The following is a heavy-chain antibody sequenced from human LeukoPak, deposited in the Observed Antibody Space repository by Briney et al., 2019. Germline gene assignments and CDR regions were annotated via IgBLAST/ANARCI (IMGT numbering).Heavy chain of an antibody. D-gene: IGHD6-25*01. Sequence: GAAVKVSRTSSGYTFTGYYRHGVRQAHGRGLEGMGWINPNNGGTNNAQKFQGRVPMTRHTSISTAYMELSRLRPDDTAVYYCAREAGDYYYGMDVWGQGTTVTVSS. CDR1: GYTFTGYY. CDR3: AREAGDYYYGMDV. CDR2: INPNNGGT. V-gene: IGHV1-2*02. J-gene: IGHJ6*02.